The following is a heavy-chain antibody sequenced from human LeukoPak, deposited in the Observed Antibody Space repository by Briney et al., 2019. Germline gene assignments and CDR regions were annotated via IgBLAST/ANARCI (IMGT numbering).Heavy chain of an antibody. J-gene: IGHJ4*02. D-gene: IGHD5-12*01. CDR1: GGSISSYY. CDR3: ASGDSGYLPGY. Sequence: SETLSLTCTVSGGSISSYYWSWIRQHPGKGLEWIGYIYYSGSTYYNPSLKSRVTISVDTSKNQFSLKLSSVTAADTAVYYCASGDSGYLPGYWGQGTLVTVSS. CDR2: IYYSGST. V-gene: IGHV4-59*06.